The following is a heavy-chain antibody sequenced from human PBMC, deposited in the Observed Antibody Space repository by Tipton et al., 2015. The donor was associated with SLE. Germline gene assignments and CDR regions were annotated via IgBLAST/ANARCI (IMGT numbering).Heavy chain of an antibody. V-gene: IGHV4-59*12. J-gene: IGHJ4*02. CDR3: ARMDYSQFQLLYFES. Sequence: TLSLTCTVSGGSISNYYWSWIRQPPGKGLEWIGYIYYSGSTNYNPSLKSRVTISVDTSKNQFSLKLRSMTAADSAMYYCARMDYSQFQLLYFESWGQGILVTVSS. CDR2: IYYSGST. D-gene: IGHD4-11*01. CDR1: GGSISNYY.